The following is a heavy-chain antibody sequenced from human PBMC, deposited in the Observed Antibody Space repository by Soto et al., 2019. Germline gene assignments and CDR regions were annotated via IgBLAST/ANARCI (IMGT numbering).Heavy chain of an antibody. D-gene: IGHD6-19*01. Sequence: QVQLVESGGGVVQPGRSLRLSCAASGFTFSSYGMHWVRQAPGKGLEWVAVIWYDASNKYYADSVKGRFTISRDNSKNTLYLQMHSLRAEDTAVYYCARDCAGYSSGWYQRGGFDYWGQGTLVTVSS. J-gene: IGHJ4*02. V-gene: IGHV3-33*01. CDR3: ARDCAGYSSGWYQRGGFDY. CDR1: GFTFSSYG. CDR2: IWYDASNK.